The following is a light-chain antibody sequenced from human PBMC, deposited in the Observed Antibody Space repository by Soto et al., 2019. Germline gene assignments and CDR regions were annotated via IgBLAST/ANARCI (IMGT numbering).Light chain of an antibody. Sequence: AIQVTQSPSSLSASVGDRVTITCRTSQGIRSALGCYQQKPGKVPKLLIYAASTLQSGVPSRFSGSGSGRDFTLTISSLQPEDFATYYCLLDYAYFWAFGQGTKVDIK. CDR2: AAS. V-gene: IGKV1-6*01. CDR3: LLDYAYFWA. J-gene: IGKJ1*01. CDR1: QGIRSA.